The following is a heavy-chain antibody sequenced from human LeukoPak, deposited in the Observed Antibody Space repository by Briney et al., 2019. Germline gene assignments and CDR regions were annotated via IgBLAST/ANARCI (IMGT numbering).Heavy chain of an antibody. CDR3: ARGSYYGSGSYYPSGFDP. J-gene: IGHJ5*02. CDR2: MNPNSGNT. D-gene: IGHD3-10*01. CDR1: GYTFTSYD. Sequence: ASVKVSCKASGYTFTSYDINWVRQATGQGFEWMGWMNPNSGNTGYAQKFQGRVTMTRNTSISTAYMELSSLRSEDTAVYYCARGSYYGSGSYYPSGFDPWGQGTLVTVSS. V-gene: IGHV1-8*01.